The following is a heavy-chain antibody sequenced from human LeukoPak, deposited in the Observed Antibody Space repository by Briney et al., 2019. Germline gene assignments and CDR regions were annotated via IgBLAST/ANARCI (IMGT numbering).Heavy chain of an antibody. CDR3: GRVSRGVCYYSFEF. D-gene: IGHD3-10*01. CDR2: IRFGSDMM. Sequence: GGSLRLSCAASGFTFSTYSVNWVRQAPGKALEWISYIRFGSDMMSYADSVKGRFTISRDDAQSSLHLQMNSLRADDTAVYYCGRVSRGVCYYSFEFWGQGTLVTVS. CDR1: GFTFSTYS. J-gene: IGHJ4*02. V-gene: IGHV3-48*04.